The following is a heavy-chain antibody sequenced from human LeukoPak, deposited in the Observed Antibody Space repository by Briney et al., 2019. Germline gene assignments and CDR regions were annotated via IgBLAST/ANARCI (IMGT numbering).Heavy chain of an antibody. CDR2: ISFDGSNK. V-gene: IGHV3-30-3*01. J-gene: IGHJ4*02. CDR3: ARELAAGTFDFDY. CDR1: GFTFSSYA. D-gene: IGHD6-19*01. Sequence: GGSLRLSCAASGFTFSSYAMHWVRQAPGKGLEWVAIISFDGSNKYYADSVKGRFTISRDNSKNTLYLQMNSLRAEDTAVYYCARELAAGTFDFDYWGQGTLVTVSS.